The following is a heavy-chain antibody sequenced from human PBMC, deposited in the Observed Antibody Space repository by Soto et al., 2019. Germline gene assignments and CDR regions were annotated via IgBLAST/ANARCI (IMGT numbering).Heavy chain of an antibody. V-gene: IGHV4-59*01. CDR3: EGGGGRPYHNHEFDF. J-gene: IGHJ4*02. CDR2: VSSTGST. D-gene: IGHD3-10*01. CDR1: GASITQDY. Sequence: SETLSLTCTVSGASITQDYWNWIRQSPGKGLEWIVSVSSTGSTVYNPSLTRRVTVSLDTSKNQISLTLNAVTAAATAVYHCEGGGGRPYHNHEFDFWGQGTLVTVSS.